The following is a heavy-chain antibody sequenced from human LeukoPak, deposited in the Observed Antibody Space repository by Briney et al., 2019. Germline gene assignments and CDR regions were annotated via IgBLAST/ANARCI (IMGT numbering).Heavy chain of an antibody. V-gene: IGHV4-34*01. J-gene: IGHJ6*03. CDR2: INHSGST. Sequence: SETLSLTCAVYGGSFSGYYWSWIRQPPGKGLEWIGEINHSGSTNYNPSPKSRVTISVDTSKNQFSLKLSSVTAADTAVYYCARGVRFLEWNYYYYMDVWGKGTTVTVSS. CDR3: ARGVRFLEWNYYYYMDV. D-gene: IGHD3-3*01. CDR1: GGSFSGYY.